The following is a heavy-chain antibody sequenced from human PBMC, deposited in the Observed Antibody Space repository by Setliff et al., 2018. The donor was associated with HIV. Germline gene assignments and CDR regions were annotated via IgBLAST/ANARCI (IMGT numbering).Heavy chain of an antibody. CDR3: ARRGWNAYKAFDY. D-gene: IGHD1-1*01. V-gene: IGHV4-34*01. J-gene: IGHJ4*02. Sequence: PSETLSLTCGVYGESLSGYSWNWIRQPPGKGLEWIGEIDHGGSINYNPSLKSRVTISVDTSKNHFSLNLTSVTAADTAVYYCARRGWNAYKAFDYWGQGPLVTSPQ. CDR1: GESLSGYS. CDR2: IDHGGSI.